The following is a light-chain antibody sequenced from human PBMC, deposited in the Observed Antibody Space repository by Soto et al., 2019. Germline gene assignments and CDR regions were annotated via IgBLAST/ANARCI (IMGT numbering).Light chain of an antibody. CDR3: QVWDSTSDVV. CDR2: SDT. V-gene: IGLV3-21*04. CDR1: NIGSKS. J-gene: IGLJ2*01. Sequence: SYELTQPPSVSVAPGTTATITCGAKNIGSKSVHWYQQKPGQAPVLVIYSDTVRPSGIPERLSGSNYGNTATLTISRVEVGDEADYYCQVWDSTSDVVFGGGTKVTVL.